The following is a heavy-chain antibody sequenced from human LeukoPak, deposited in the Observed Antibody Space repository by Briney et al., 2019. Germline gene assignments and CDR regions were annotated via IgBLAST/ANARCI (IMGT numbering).Heavy chain of an antibody. CDR2: IYYSGST. Sequence: SETLSLTCTVSGVSISSYYWSWIRQPPGKGLEWIGYIYYSGSTNYNPSLKSRVTISVDTSKNQFSLKLSSVTAADTAVYYCARGGYSSSWYRVLYYWGQGTLVTVSS. CDR3: ARGGYSSSWYRVLYY. CDR1: GVSISSYY. D-gene: IGHD6-13*01. J-gene: IGHJ4*02. V-gene: IGHV4-59*12.